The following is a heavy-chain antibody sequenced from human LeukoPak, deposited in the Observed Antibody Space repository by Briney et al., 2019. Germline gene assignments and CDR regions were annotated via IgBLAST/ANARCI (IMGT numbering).Heavy chain of an antibody. CDR2: IYYSGST. CDR1: GGSISSSSYY. D-gene: IGHD3-22*01. Sequence: SETLSLTCTVSGGSISSSSYYWGWIRQPPGKGLEWIGSIYYSGSTYYNPSLKSRVTISVDTSKNQFSLKLSSVTAADTAVYYCARHGGYYYDSSGPDYFDYWGQGTLVTVSS. J-gene: IGHJ4*02. V-gene: IGHV4-39*07. CDR3: ARHGGYYYDSSGPDYFDY.